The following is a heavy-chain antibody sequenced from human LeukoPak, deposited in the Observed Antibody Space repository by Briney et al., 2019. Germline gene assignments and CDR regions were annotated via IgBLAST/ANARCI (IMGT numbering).Heavy chain of an antibody. CDR3: AREKLWYSYYFDY. J-gene: IGHJ4*02. CDR1: GGTFSSYA. CDR2: IIPIFGTA. V-gene: IGHV1-69*13. Sequence: ASVKVSCKASGGTFSSYAISWVRQAPGQGLEWMGGIIPIFGTANYAQKFQGRVTITADESTSTAYMELSSLRSEDTAVYYCAREKLWYSYYFDYWGQGTLVTVSS. D-gene: IGHD2-21*01.